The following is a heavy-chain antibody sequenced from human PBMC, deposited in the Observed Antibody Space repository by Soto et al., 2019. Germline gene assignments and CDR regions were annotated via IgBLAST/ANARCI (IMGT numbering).Heavy chain of an antibody. J-gene: IGHJ4*02. CDR2: ITWDGSST. D-gene: IGHD2-15*01. V-gene: IGHV3-43D*04. CDR1: GFTFDDYA. CDR3: AKDRHRSGNHFDY. Sequence: EVQLVESGGVVVQPGGSLRLSCAASGFTFDDYAMHWVSQAPGKGLEWVSLITWDGSSTYYADSVKGRFTISRDNLKTTLYLQMNRLRAEDTALYYCAKDRHRSGNHFDYWGQGTLVTVSS.